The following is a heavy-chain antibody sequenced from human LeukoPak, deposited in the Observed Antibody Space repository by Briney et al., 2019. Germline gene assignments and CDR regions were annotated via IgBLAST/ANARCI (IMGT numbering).Heavy chain of an antibody. CDR3: AKDHLQYYDFWSGYHYFDY. Sequence: PGGSLRLSCAASGFTFSSYAMSWVRQAPGKGLEWVSAIIGSGGSTYYADSVKGRFTISRDNSKNTLYLQMNSLRAEDTAVYYCAKDHLQYYDFWSGYHYFDYWGQGTLVTVSS. V-gene: IGHV3-23*01. D-gene: IGHD3-3*01. CDR2: IIGSGGST. J-gene: IGHJ4*02. CDR1: GFTFSSYA.